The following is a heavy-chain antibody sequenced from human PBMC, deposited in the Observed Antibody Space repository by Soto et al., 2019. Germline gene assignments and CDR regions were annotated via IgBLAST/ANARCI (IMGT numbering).Heavy chain of an antibody. CDR3: VRRGYNSPPYYFDA. D-gene: IGHD1-1*01. Sequence: GDSLKISCKATGYTFANSWVGWVRQMPGKGLDWMGSIYPSDSDTRYSPSFQGQVSISADKSISTAYLQWDSLKASDTAIYYCVRRGYNSPPYYFDAWGQRTPVTVSS. CDR1: GYTFANSW. V-gene: IGHV5-51*01. J-gene: IGHJ5*02. CDR2: IYPSDSDT.